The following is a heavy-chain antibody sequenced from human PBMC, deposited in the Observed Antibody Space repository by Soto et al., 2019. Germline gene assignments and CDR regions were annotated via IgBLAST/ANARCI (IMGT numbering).Heavy chain of an antibody. V-gene: IGHV4-34*01. CDR3: ARVRLCRSGGSCYSRAFDI. Sequence: SETLSLTCAVYGGSFSGYYWSWIRQPPGKGLEWIGEINHSGSTNYNPSLKSRVTISVDTSKNQFSLKLSSVTAADTAVYYCARVRLCRSGGSCYSRAFDIWGQGTMVTVSS. D-gene: IGHD2-15*01. CDR1: GGSFSGYY. CDR2: INHSGST. J-gene: IGHJ3*02.